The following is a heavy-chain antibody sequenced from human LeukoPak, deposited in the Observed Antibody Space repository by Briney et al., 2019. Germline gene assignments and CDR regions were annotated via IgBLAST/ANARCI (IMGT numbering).Heavy chain of an antibody. Sequence: GGSLRLSCAASGFTFSSYGMHGVRQAPGKGLEWVAVIWYDGSNKYYADSVKGRFTISRDNSKNTLYLQMNSLRAEDTAVYYCARGSFRGSSDDAFDIWGQGTMVTVSS. V-gene: IGHV3-33*01. CDR1: GFTFSSYG. J-gene: IGHJ3*02. CDR3: ARGSFRGSSDDAFDI. CDR2: IWYDGSNK. D-gene: IGHD1-26*01.